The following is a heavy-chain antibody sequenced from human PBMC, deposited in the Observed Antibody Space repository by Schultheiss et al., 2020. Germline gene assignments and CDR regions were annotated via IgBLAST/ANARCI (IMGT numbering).Heavy chain of an antibody. Sequence: GGSLRLSCAASGYTFSSYDMNWVRQAPGKGLEWVSGISGSGVLTSYVDSVKGRFTISRDNSRNTLYLQMSSLRADDTAVYYCARRLQLQVLPVHFGMDVWGKGTTVTGYS. D-gene: IGHD1-26*01. CDR3: ARRLQLQVLPVHFGMDV. V-gene: IGHV3-23*01. CDR1: GYTFSSYD. J-gene: IGHJ6*04. CDR2: ISGSGVLT.